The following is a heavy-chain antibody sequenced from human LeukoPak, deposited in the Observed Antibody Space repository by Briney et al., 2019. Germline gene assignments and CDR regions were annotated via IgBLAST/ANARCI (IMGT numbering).Heavy chain of an antibody. CDR2: IHSSGST. CDR1: GGSISGYY. D-gene: IGHD3-3*01. J-gene: IGHJ6*04. V-gene: IGHV4-4*09. CDR3: ARLTFTSRPVDV. Sequence: SETLSLTCSVTGGSISGYYWSWIRRPLGKALEWIGYIHSSGSTNCNPSLQSRVTISVDTSKNQVSLKLTSVTAADTAIYYCARLTFTSRPVDVWGKGTTVTVSS.